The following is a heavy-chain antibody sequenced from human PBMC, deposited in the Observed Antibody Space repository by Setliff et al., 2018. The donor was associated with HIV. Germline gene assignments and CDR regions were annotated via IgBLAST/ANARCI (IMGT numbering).Heavy chain of an antibody. V-gene: IGHV1-2*02. CDR1: GYTFTGYY. Sequence: ASVKVSCKASGYTFTGYYVHWVRQAPGQGLEWMGWINPSNGGTNYAQKFQGRVTMTRDTSISTAYMELNRLRSDDTAAYYCARDDEVGTVTEHYYYGMGVWGQGTTVTVSS. CDR3: ARDDEVGTVTEHYYYGMGV. CDR2: INPSNGGT. D-gene: IGHD4-4*01. J-gene: IGHJ6*02.